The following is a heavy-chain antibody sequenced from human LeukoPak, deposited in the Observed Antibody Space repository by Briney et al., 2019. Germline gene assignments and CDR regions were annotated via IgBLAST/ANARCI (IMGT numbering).Heavy chain of an antibody. CDR3: ARAQSQYYYDTSGYSTVYYFDY. J-gene: IGHJ4*02. CDR1: GFTFSSYW. CDR2: INSDGSST. V-gene: IGHV3-74*01. D-gene: IGHD3-22*01. Sequence: GGSLRLSCAASGFTFSSYWMHWVRQAPGKGLVWVSRINSDGSSTTYADSVKGRFTISRDNAKNTLFLQMNSLRAEDTAVYYCARAQSQYYYDTSGYSTVYYFDYWGQGTLVTVSS.